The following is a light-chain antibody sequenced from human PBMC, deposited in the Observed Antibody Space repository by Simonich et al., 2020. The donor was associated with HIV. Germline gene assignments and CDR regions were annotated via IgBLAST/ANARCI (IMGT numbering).Light chain of an antibody. V-gene: IGKV3-15*01. CDR3: QQYGSSRT. CDR1: QSVSSN. J-gene: IGKJ1*01. CDR2: GAS. Sequence: EIVLTQSPATLSLSPGERATLSCRASQSVSSNFAWYQQKFGQAPRLLIYGASTRATGIPARFSGGGSGTEFTLTISSLQSEDFAVYYCQQYGSSRTFGQGTKVEIK.